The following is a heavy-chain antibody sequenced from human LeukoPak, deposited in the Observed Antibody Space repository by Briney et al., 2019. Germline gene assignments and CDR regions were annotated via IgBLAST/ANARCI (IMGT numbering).Heavy chain of an antibody. V-gene: IGHV4-59*12. CDR1: GGSISSYY. CDR2: IYYSGST. CDR3: ARGGDSSSWPIDY. J-gene: IGHJ4*02. Sequence: PSETLSLTCTVSGGSISSYYWSWIRQPPGKGLEWIGYIYYSGSTNYNPSLKSRVTISVDTSKNQFSLKLSSVTAADTAVYYCARGGDSSSWPIDYWGQGTLVTVSS. D-gene: IGHD6-13*01.